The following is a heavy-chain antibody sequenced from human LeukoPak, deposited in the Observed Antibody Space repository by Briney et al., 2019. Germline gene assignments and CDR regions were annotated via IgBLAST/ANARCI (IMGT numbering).Heavy chain of an antibody. CDR3: ARCSGWYLDDY. CDR2: ISSSGSTI. V-gene: IGHV3-48*03. CDR1: GFTFSSYE. J-gene: IGHJ4*02. Sequence: PGGSLRLSCAASGFTFSSYEMNWVRQAPGKGLEWVSYISSSGSTIYYADSVKGRFTISRDNAKNSLYLQMNSLRAEDTAVYYCARCSGWYLDDYWGQGTLVTVSS. D-gene: IGHD6-19*01.